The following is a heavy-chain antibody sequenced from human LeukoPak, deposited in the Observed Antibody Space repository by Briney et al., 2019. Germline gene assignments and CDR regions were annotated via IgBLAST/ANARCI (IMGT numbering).Heavy chain of an antibody. CDR1: GFTFSSYS. J-gene: IGHJ4*02. CDR3: ARAPTYYYDSSGYYHDY. CDR2: ISSSSSYI. D-gene: IGHD3-22*01. Sequence: GGSLRLSCAASGFTFSSYSMNWVRQAPGKGLEWVSSISSSSSYIYYADSVKGRFTISRDNAKNSLYLQMNSLRAEDTAVYYCARAPTYYYDSSGYYHDYWGQGTLVTVSS. V-gene: IGHV3-21*01.